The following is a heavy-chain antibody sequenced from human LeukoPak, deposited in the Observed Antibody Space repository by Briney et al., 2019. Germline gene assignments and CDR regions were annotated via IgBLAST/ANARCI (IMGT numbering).Heavy chain of an antibody. CDR3: AREKGLFTRIVHFDY. Sequence: ASVKVSCKASGYTFTSYGISWGRQAPGQGLEWMGWISAYNGNTNYAQKLQGRVTMTTDTATSTAYMELRSLRSDDTAVYYCAREKGLFTRIVHFDYWGQGTLSPSPQ. CDR1: GYTFTSYG. CDR2: ISAYNGNT. V-gene: IGHV1-18*01. J-gene: IGHJ4*02. D-gene: IGHD3-22*01.